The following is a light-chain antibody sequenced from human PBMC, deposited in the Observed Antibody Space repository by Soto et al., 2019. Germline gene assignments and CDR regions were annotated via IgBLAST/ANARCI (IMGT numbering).Light chain of an antibody. V-gene: IGKV1-5*01. J-gene: IGKJ4*01. CDR3: QHYGSSPPLT. CDR1: QSISSW. CDR2: DAS. Sequence: IRMTQSPSTLSASVGDRVTITCRASQSISSWLAWYQQKPGKAPKLLIYDASSLESGVPSRFSGSGSGTDFTLTIRSLEPEDSAVYYCQHYGSSPPLTFGGGTKVDIK.